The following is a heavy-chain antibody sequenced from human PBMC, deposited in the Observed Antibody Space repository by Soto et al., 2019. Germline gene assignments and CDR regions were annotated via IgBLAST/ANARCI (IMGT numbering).Heavy chain of an antibody. CDR3: ATGFLGLCTGGNCPLDY. CDR1: GFTFSRQA. D-gene: IGHD2-15*01. J-gene: IGHJ4*02. CDR2: IWYHGIDK. Sequence: QVQLVESGGGVVQPERSLRLSCAASGFTFSRQAMHWVRQAPGRGLEWVAVIWYHGIDKYYADSVKGRFTISRDNSKNTVYLQMNSLRGEGTAVYYCATGFLGLCTGGNCPLDYWGQGTLVTVSS. V-gene: IGHV3-33*01.